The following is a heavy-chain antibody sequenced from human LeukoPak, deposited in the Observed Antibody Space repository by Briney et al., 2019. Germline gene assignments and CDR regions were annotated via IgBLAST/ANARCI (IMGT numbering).Heavy chain of an antibody. CDR2: ISAYNGDT. CDR1: GYTFTNYG. V-gene: IGHV1-18*01. J-gene: IGHJ5*02. CDR3: ARRGLGNYDFWSGRPYNWFDP. D-gene: IGHD3-3*01. Sequence: ASVKVSCKASGYTFTNYGISWVRQAPGQGLEWMGWISAYNGDTSYSQKLQGRVTMTTDTSTSAAYMELRSLRSDDSAVYYCARRGLGNYDFWSGRPYNWFDPWGQGTLVTVSS.